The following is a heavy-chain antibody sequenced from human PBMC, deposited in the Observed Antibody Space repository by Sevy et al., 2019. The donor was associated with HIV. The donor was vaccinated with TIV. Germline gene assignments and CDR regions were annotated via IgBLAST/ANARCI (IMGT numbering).Heavy chain of an antibody. CDR3: AKDDAYNTQWMRNFFDP. V-gene: IGHV3-30*18. D-gene: IGHD1-20*01. CDR1: GFSFSSYG. J-gene: IGHJ5*02. CDR2: ISYDGSNQ. Sequence: GGSLRLSCTASGFSFSSYGMHWVRQAPGRGLEWVAVISYDGSNQFNTDSVRGRFTVSRDNSKNTLFMEMNSLRAEDTAVYYCAKDDAYNTQWMRNFFDPRGQGTLVTVSS.